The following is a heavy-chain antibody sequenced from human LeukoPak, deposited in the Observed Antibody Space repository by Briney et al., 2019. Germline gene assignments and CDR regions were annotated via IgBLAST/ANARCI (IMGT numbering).Heavy chain of an antibody. CDR2: ISSSGSTI. V-gene: IGHV3-48*03. D-gene: IGHD2-15*01. J-gene: IGHJ6*03. CDR1: GFTFSSYE. CDR3: ARVSAVDLWQLTPYYYMDV. Sequence: PGGSLRLSCAASGFTFSSYEMNWVRQAPGEGLEWVSYISSSGSTIYYADSVKGRFTISRDNATNSLYLQMNSLRAEDTAVYYCARVSAVDLWQLTPYYYMDVWGKGTTVTISS.